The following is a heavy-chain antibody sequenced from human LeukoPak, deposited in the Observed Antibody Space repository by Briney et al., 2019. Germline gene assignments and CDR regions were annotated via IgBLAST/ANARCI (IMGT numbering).Heavy chain of an antibody. V-gene: IGHV1-69*13. D-gene: IGHD4-17*01. CDR2: IIPIFGTA. Sequence: ASVKVSCKASGGTFSSYAISWVRQAPGQGLEWMGGIIPIFGTANYAQKFQGRVTITADESTSTAYMELSSLRSEDTAVYYCARGSFPAYMTTVTTRAFPFDPWGQGTLVTVSS. J-gene: IGHJ5*02. CDR3: ARGSFPAYMTTVTTRAFPFDP. CDR1: GGTFSSYA.